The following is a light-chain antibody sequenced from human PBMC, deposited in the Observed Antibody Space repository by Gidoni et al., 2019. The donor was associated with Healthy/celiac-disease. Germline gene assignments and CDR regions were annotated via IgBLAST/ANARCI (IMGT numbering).Light chain of an antibody. CDR2: AAS. J-gene: IGKJ1*01. V-gene: IGKV1-8*01. CDR1: QGISSY. CDR3: QQYDSYPPT. Sequence: AIRMTQSPSSLSASTGARVTITCRASQGISSYLAWYQQKPGKAPKPLIYAASTLQSGVPSRFSGSGSGTDFTLTISCLQSEDFATYYCQQYDSYPPTFGQGTKVEIK.